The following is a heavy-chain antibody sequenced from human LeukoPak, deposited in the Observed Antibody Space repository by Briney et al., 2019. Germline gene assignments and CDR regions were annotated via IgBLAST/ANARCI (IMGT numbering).Heavy chain of an antibody. J-gene: IGHJ4*02. CDR3: AREGGYYYDSSGYHLDY. D-gene: IGHD3-22*01. V-gene: IGHV4-59*12. CDR1: GDSIRNYY. CDR2: IFYTGST. Sequence: SETLSLTCTVSGDSIRNYYWSWIRQPPGKGLEWIGYIFYTGSTDYSPSLKSRLTISVDTSKNQFSLRLTSVTAADTAVYYCAREGGYYYDSSGYHLDYWGQGTLVTVSS.